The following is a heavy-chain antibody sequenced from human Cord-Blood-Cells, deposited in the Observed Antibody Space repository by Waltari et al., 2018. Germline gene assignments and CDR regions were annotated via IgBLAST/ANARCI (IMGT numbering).Heavy chain of an antibody. D-gene: IGHD6-13*01. CDR3: ASSSGIAAADAFDI. CDR1: GGSFSGYY. J-gene: IGHJ3*02. Sequence: QVQLQQWGAGLLKPSETLSLTCAVYGGSFSGYYRSWIREPPGKGLEWIGEINHSGSTNYNPSLKSRVTISVDTSKNQFSLKLSSVTAADTAVYYCASSSGIAAADAFDIWGQGTMVTVSS. CDR2: INHSGST. V-gene: IGHV4-34*01.